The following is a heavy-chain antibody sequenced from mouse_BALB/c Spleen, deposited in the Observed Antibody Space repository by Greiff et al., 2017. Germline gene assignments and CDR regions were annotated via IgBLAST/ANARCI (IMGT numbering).Heavy chain of an antibody. CDR3: ARGGRYASYAMDY. V-gene: IGHV14-3*02. CDR2: IDPANGNT. D-gene: IGHD2-14*01. CDR1: GFNIKDTY. Sequence: EVQLQQSGAELVKPGASVKLSCTASGFNIKDTYMHWVKQRPEQGLEWIGRIDPANGNTKYDPKFQGKATITADTSSNTAYLQLSSLTSEDTAVYYCARGGRYASYAMDYWGQGTSVTVSS. J-gene: IGHJ4*01.